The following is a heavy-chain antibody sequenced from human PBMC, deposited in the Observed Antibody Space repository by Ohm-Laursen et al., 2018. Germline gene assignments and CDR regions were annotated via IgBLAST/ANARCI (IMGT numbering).Heavy chain of an antibody. CDR2: INPNGGST. CDR1: GYTFTNYY. Sequence: GATVKISCKASGYTFTNYYIHWVRQAPGQGLEWMGIINPNGGSTSYPQKFQGRVTMTKDTSTSTVYMELSSLRPEDTAVYYCARTGIAAGTVSYFDYWGQGTLVTVSS. V-gene: IGHV1-46*01. CDR3: ARTGIAAGTVSYFDY. D-gene: IGHD6-13*01. J-gene: IGHJ4*02.